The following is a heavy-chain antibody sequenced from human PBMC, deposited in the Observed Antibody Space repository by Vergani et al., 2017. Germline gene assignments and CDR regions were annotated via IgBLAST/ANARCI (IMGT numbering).Heavy chain of an antibody. D-gene: IGHD4-17*01. CDR1: GFSFNTYG. CDR3: AKDGRENSDYGYFDY. V-gene: IGHV3-30*02. Sequence: QVHLVESGGGVVQPGRSLRLYCATSGFSFNTYGAHWVRQAPGKGLEWVAFIGYDGRIKYNVDSVKGRFTISRDTSKKTLSLQMRSLRADDTAVYYCAKDGRENSDYGYFDYWGQGTLVTVSS. J-gene: IGHJ4*02. CDR2: IGYDGRIK.